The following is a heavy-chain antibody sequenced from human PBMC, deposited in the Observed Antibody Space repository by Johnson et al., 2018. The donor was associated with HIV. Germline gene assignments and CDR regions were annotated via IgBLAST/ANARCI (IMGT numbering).Heavy chain of an antibody. J-gene: IGHJ3*02. D-gene: IGHD4-17*01. CDR2: ISYDGSNK. V-gene: IGHV3-30*03. Sequence: HWVRQAPGKGLEWVAVISYDGSNKYYADSVKGRFTISRDNSKNTLYLQMGSLRAEDMAVYYCARESTATRGDAFDIWGQGTMVTVSS. CDR3: ARESTATRGDAFDI.